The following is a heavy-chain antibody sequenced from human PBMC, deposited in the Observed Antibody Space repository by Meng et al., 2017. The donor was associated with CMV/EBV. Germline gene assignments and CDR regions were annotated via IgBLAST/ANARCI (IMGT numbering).Heavy chain of an antibody. V-gene: IGHV1-18*01. D-gene: IGHD3-22*01. CDR2: ISAYNGNT. Sequence: APVKVSCKASGYTFTSYGISWVRQAPGQGLEWMGWISAYNGNTNYAQKLQGRVTMTTDTSTSTAYMELRSLRPDDTAVYYCAIVDSRAYPGSYWGQGTLVTVSS. CDR1: GYTFTSYG. J-gene: IGHJ4*02. CDR3: AIVDSRAYPGSY.